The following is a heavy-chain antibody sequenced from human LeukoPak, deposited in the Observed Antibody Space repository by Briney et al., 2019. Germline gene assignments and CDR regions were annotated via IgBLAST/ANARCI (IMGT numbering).Heavy chain of an antibody. V-gene: IGHV1-2*02. Sequence: ASVKVSCKASGYSFTGYYIHWVRQAPGQGLEWMGRINPNSGVTKYAQKFQGRVTMTRDTSISTVFMELSRLRSDDTALYYCARGGYYYGSRSYFDDKNYGLDVWGQGTTVTVSS. J-gene: IGHJ6*02. D-gene: IGHD3-10*01. CDR3: ARGGYYYGSRSYFDDKNYGLDV. CDR2: INPNSGVT. CDR1: GYSFTGYY.